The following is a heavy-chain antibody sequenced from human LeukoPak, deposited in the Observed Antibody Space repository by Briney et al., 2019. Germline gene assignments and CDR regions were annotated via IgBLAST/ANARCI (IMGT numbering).Heavy chain of an antibody. CDR3: AKDRCSNGIGCYYYYMDV. CDR2: ISAYNGYT. J-gene: IGHJ6*03. Sequence: GASVKVSCKASGYSFPSYGISWVRQAPGQGLEWMGWISAYNGYTNYAQKLQGRVTMTTDTSTNTVYMELRSLRSDDTAVYYCAKDRCSNGIGCYYYYMDVWGKGTTVTIYS. D-gene: IGHD2-8*01. CDR1: GYSFPSYG. V-gene: IGHV1-18*01.